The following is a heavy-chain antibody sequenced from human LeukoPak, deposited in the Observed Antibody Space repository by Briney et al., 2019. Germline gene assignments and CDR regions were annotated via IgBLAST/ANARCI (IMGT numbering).Heavy chain of an antibody. V-gene: IGHV3-23*01. CDR2: LSVSGTPT. CDR3: AKVVVITRIFAGLDP. J-gene: IGHJ5*02. Sequence: GGSLTLSCAASGFTFTSYAMNWVRQAPGKGLEWVSGLSVSGTPTYYADSVRGRFTISRDNSKNTLYLQLNSLRAEDTAVYYCAKVVVITRIFAGLDPWGQGTLVTVSS. D-gene: IGHD2-21*01. CDR1: GFTFTSYA.